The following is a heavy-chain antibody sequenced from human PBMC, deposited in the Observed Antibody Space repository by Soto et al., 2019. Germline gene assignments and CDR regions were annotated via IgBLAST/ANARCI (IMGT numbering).Heavy chain of an antibody. CDR3: ARGISMVVVVIDY. CDR1: GFTFSSYA. CDR2: ISDDGSNK. J-gene: IGHJ4*02. V-gene: IGHV3-30-3*01. D-gene: IGHD3-22*01. Sequence: VQLLESGGGVVQPGRSLRLSCAASGFTFSSYAMHWVRQAPGKGLEWVAVISDDGSNKYYADSVKGRFTISRDNSKNTMYLQMNSLRAEDTAVYYCARGISMVVVVIDYWGQGTLVTVSS.